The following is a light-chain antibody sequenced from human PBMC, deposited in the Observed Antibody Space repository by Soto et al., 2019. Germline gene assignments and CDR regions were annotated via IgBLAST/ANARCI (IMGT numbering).Light chain of an antibody. CDR2: DVS. CDR3: SSYPGATTYV. V-gene: IGLV2-14*01. J-gene: IGLJ1*01. CDR1: SSDVGAYNY. Sequence: QSALAQPASVSGSPGQSITISCTGTSSDVGAYNYDSWYQQYPGEAPKVIIYDVSHRPAGVSNRFSGSKSGNTASLTISGFQTRDGVDYYGSSYPGATTYVFGTGTKVTVL.